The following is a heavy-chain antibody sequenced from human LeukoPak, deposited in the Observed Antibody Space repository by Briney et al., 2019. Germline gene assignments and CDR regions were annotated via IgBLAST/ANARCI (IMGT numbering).Heavy chain of an antibody. Sequence: GGSLRLSCAASGFTFISYDVHWVRQAPGKGLQWVAVMSSDGSIKIYTDSVKGRFTISRDNSKNTLYLEMNSLRVDDTAVYYCARDLVSGAPDYFDSWGQGTLVTVSS. CDR2: MSSDGSIK. V-gene: IGHV3-30-3*01. J-gene: IGHJ4*02. CDR1: GFTFISYD. CDR3: ARDLVSGAPDYFDS. D-gene: IGHD1-26*01.